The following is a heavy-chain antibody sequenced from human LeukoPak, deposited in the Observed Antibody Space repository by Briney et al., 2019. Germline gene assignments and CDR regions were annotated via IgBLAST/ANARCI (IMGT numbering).Heavy chain of an antibody. CDR3: ARESGSYYEPDY. V-gene: IGHV3-23*01. Sequence: GGSLRLSCAASGFTFSSYWMSWVRQAPGKGLEWVSAISGSGGSTYYADSVKGRFTISRDNSKNTLYLQMNSLRAEDTAVYYCARESGSYYEPDYWGQGTLVTVSS. D-gene: IGHD1-26*01. J-gene: IGHJ4*02. CDR2: ISGSGGST. CDR1: GFTFSSYW.